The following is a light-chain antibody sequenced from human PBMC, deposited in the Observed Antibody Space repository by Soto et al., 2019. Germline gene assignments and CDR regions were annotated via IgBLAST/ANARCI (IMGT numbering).Light chain of an antibody. Sequence: DIQMTQSPSSLSASVGDRVTITCRASQGISNYLAWYQQIPGKVPKLLISAASTLQSGVPSRFSGSGSGTDFTLTISSLQPEDVATYYCQKYTNVPAFGGGTNVVIK. J-gene: IGKJ4*01. V-gene: IGKV1-27*01. CDR1: QGISNY. CDR2: AAS. CDR3: QKYTNVPA.